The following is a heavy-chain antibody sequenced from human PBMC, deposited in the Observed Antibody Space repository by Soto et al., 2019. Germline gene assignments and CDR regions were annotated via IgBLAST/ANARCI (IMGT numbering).Heavy chain of an antibody. Sequence: EFQVMQSGGGLVQPGGSLRLACAASGFPFSTTDMSWVRQAPGKGLEWVSTISGGGETTYHADSVKGRFTISRDNFKNTVYLQMDGLRVDDTALYYCAKNSGWFNTWGQGDLVTVSS. CDR2: ISGGGETT. D-gene: IGHD3-10*01. CDR3: AKNSGWFNT. CDR1: GFPFSTTD. J-gene: IGHJ5*02. V-gene: IGHV3-23*01.